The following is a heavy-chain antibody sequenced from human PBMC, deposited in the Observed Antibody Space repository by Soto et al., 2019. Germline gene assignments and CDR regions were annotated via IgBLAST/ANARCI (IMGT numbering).Heavy chain of an antibody. CDR3: ARDFPSGAPFFDY. CDR1: GYTFTAYG. D-gene: IGHD3-16*01. J-gene: IGHJ4*02. CDR2: VSADSGRT. Sequence: ASVKVSCKTSGYTFTAYGISWVRRAPGQGLEWIGWVSADSGRTNYARNIQGRVIMTRDRATATAYMELRSLRSDDTAVYYCARDFPSGAPFFDYWGQGTLVTV. V-gene: IGHV1-18*04.